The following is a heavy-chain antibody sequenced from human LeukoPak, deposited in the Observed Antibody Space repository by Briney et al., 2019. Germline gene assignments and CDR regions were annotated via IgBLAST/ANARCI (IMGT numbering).Heavy chain of an antibody. D-gene: IGHD3-22*01. CDR1: GGSFSGYY. CDR3: ARVTSYDSSGYYSNYYYYYMDV. J-gene: IGHJ6*03. V-gene: IGHV4-34*01. Sequence: PSETLSLTCAVYGGSFSGYYWSWIRQPPGKGLEWIGEINHSGSTNYNPSLKSRVTISVDTSKNQFSLKLSSVTASDTAVYYCARVTSYDSSGYYSNYYYYYMDVWGKGTTVTVSS. CDR2: INHSGST.